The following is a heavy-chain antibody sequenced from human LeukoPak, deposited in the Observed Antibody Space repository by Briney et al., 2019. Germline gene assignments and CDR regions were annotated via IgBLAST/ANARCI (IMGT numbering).Heavy chain of an antibody. J-gene: IGHJ4*02. CDR1: GYSFSTNW. Sequence: GESLKISCKGSGYSFSTNWIAWVRQMPGRGPEWMGIIYPGDSDTKYSTSFQGQVTISADKSISTAYLQWRSLKPSDSAMYYCARQDSGGYFYFDNWGQGTLVTVSS. D-gene: IGHD3-22*01. CDR2: IYPGDSDT. CDR3: ARQDSGGYFYFDN. V-gene: IGHV5-51*01.